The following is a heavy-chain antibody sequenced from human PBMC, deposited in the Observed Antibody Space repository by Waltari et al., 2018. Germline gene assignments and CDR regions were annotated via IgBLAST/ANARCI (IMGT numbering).Heavy chain of an antibody. CDR2: IYSGGST. J-gene: IGHJ4*02. CDR1: GFTFSSYA. V-gene: IGHV3-23*03. CDR3: ATRFGSKYDY. D-gene: IGHD1-26*01. Sequence: EVQLLESGGGLVQPGGSLRLSCAASGFTFSSYAMSWVRQAPGEGLEWVSVIYSGGSTYYADSVKGRFTISRDNSKNTLYLQMNSLRAEDTAVYYCATRFGSKYDYWGQGTLVTVSS.